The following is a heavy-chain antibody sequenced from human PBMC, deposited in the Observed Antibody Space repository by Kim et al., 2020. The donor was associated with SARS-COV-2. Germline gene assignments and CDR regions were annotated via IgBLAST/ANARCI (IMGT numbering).Heavy chain of an antibody. CDR2: ISSSGSTI. CDR3: ASRLDTFGGVIAPRYYYYGMDV. D-gene: IGHD3-16*02. V-gene: IGHV3-48*03. Sequence: GGSLRLSCAASGFTFSSYEMNWVRQAPGKGLEWVSYISSSGSTIYYADSVKGRFTISRDNAKNSLYLQMNSLRAEDTAVYYCASRLDTFGGVIAPRYYYYGMDVWGQGTTVTVSS. J-gene: IGHJ6*02. CDR1: GFTFSSYE.